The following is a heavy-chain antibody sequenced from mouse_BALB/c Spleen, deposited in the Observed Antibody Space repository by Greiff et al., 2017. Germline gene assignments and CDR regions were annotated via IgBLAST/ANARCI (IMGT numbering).Heavy chain of an antibody. V-gene: IGHV1S137*01. CDR2: ISTYYGDA. D-gene: IGHD2-14*01. J-gene: IGHJ2*01. Sequence: LQESGAELVRPGVSVKISCKGSGYTFTDYAMHWVKQSHAKSLEWIGVISTYYGDASYNQKFKGKATMTVDKSSSTAYMELARLTSEDSAIYYCARGRRYADYWGQGTTLTVSS. CDR3: ARGRRYADY. CDR1: GYTFTDYA.